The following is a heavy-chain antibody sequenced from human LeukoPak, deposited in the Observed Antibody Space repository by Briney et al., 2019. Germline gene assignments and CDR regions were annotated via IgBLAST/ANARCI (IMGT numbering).Heavy chain of an antibody. CDR2: IYTSGST. V-gene: IGHV4-61*02. Sequence: SQTLSLTCTVSDGSISSGSYYWSWIRQPDGKGLEWIGRIYTSGSTNYNPSLKSRVTISVDTSKNQFSLKLSSVTAADTAVYYCAREVKYYDSSGPFFDYWGQGTLFTVSS. CDR3: AREVKYYDSSGPFFDY. CDR1: DGSISSGSYY. D-gene: IGHD3-22*01. J-gene: IGHJ4*02.